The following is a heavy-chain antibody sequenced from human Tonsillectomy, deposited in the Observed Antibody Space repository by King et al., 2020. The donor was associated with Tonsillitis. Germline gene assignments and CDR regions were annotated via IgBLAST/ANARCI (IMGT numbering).Heavy chain of an antibody. V-gene: IGHV4-39*01. CDR3: VRHLGIAAAGISAFDI. CDR2: IYYSVST. Sequence: QMQLQESGPGLVKPSETLSLTCTVSGGSISSSSYYWGWIRQPPGKGLEWMWSIYYSVSTYYNPSLKSRVTISVDTSKNQFSLKLGSVTAADTAVYYCVRHLGIAAAGISAFDIWGQGTMVTVSS. D-gene: IGHD6-13*01. J-gene: IGHJ3*02. CDR1: GGSISSSSYY.